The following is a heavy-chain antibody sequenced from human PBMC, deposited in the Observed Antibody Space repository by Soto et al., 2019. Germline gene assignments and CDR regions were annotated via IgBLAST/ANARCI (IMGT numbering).Heavy chain of an antibody. V-gene: IGHV1-69*06. D-gene: IGHD2-2*01. Sequence: QVQLVQSGAEVKKPGSSVKVSCKASGGTFSNYAISWVRQAPGQGLAWMGGIIHIFNTANYAQKFQGRVTIPADTSTSTAYLELSSLRSEDTAVYYCARGLVVPAGIRYYYYGMDVWGQGTTVTVSS. CDR1: GGTFSNYA. CDR2: IIHIFNTA. J-gene: IGHJ6*02. CDR3: ARGLVVPAGIRYYYYGMDV.